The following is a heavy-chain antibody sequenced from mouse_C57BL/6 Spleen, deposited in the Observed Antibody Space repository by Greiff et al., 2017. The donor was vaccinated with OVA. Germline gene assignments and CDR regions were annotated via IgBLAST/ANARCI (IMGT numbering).Heavy chain of an antibody. J-gene: IGHJ4*01. CDR2: IWSGGST. Sequence: VKLMESGPGLVQPSQSLSITCTVSGFSLTSYGVHWVRQSPGKGLEWLGVIWSGGSTDYNAAFISRLSISKDNSKSQVFFKMNSLQADDTAIYYCALIYYGNLYYAMDYWGQGTSVTVSS. V-gene: IGHV2-2*01. CDR3: ALIYYGNLYYAMDY. CDR1: GFSLTSYG. D-gene: IGHD2-1*01.